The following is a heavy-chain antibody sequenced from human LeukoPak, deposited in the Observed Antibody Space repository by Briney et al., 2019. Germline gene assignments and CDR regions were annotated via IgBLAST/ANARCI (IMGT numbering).Heavy chain of an antibody. J-gene: IGHJ4*02. CDR2: INPSGGST. D-gene: IGHD3-9*01. Sequence: ASVKVSCKASGYTFTSYYMHWVRQAPGQGLEWMGIINPSGGSTSYAQKFQGRVTMTRDTSTSTVYMELSSLRSEDTAVYYCARDRFDDILTTGSIDYWGQGTLVTVSS. V-gene: IGHV1-46*01. CDR3: ARDRFDDILTTGSIDY. CDR1: GYTFTSYY.